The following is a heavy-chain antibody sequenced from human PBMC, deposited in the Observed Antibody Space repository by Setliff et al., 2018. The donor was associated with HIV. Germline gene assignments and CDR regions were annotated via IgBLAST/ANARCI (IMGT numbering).Heavy chain of an antibody. CDR3: ARQTYYYDNSGHNWFDP. V-gene: IGHV4-4*09. J-gene: IGHJ5*02. CDR1: GGSISSYY. Sequence: SETLSLTCTVSGGSISSYYWSWIRQPPGKGLEWIGYINTSGTTNYNPSLKSRVTISVDTSKNQFSLKLSSVTAADTAVYFCARQTYYYDNSGHNWFDPWGQGQWSPSPQ. D-gene: IGHD3-22*01. CDR2: INTSGTT.